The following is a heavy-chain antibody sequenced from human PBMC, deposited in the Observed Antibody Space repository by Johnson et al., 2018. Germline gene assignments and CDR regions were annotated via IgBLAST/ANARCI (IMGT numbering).Heavy chain of an antibody. D-gene: IGHD2-8*01. V-gene: IGHV3-33*01. CDR2: IWFDGTTK. CDR1: GFIFSIYG. CDR3: ARDVVDCSEGACYSGMDV. J-gene: IGHJ6*02. Sequence: QVQLVQSGGGVVQPGRSLRLSCAASGFIFSIYGMHWVRQAPGKGLEWVAVIWFDGTTKYYADAIKGRFTIISDNSKNTLYLEVDSLRAEETAVYYCARDVVDCSEGACYSGMDVWGQGTTVTVSS.